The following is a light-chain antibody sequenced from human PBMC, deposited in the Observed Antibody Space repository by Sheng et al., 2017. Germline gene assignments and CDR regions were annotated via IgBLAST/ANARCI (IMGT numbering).Light chain of an antibody. Sequence: EIVLTQSPATLSLSPGARATLSCGASHSVSSNFLAWYQRRPGLAPRLLIYDASRRATGIPDRFSGSGSGTDFTLTISRLEPEXXSXYYCQQLPXFXLVTF. CDR2: DAS. CDR1: HSVSSNF. CDR3: QQLPXFXLVT. J-gene: IGKJ4*02. V-gene: IGKV3D-20*01.